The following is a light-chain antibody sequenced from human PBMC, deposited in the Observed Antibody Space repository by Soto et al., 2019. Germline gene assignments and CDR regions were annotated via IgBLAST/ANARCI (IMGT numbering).Light chain of an antibody. CDR2: SDN. CDR1: TSNIGNNF. J-gene: IGLJ3*02. V-gene: IGLV1-47*02. CDR3: ATWDASLSGRV. Sequence: QSVLTQPPSASGTPGQRVTISCSGGTSNIGNNFVSWYQQLPGAAPKLLIYSDNQQPSGVTDRVSASKSGTSASLAISGLRSEDEADYYCATWDASLSGRVFGGGTKLTVL.